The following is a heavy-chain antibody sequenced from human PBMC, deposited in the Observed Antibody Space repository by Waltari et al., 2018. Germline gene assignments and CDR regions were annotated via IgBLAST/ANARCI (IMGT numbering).Heavy chain of an antibody. Sequence: HLQLQESGPGLVKPSETLSLPCTVSDASIRTSPDYWGWVRQPPGKGLEWLGHIYYSGSTYYNPSLKSRLVISVDTSKNHFSLRLSSVTAADTAVYYCARRAGSSASRWFDPWGQGILVTVSS. V-gene: IGHV4-39*02. CDR3: ARRAGSSASRWFDP. CDR2: IYYSGST. D-gene: IGHD6-6*01. CDR1: DASIRTSPDY. J-gene: IGHJ5*02.